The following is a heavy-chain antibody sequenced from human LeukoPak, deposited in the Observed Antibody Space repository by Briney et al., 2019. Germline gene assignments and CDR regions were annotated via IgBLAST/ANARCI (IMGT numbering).Heavy chain of an antibody. D-gene: IGHD5-12*01. CDR2: IYYSGST. Sequence: PSETLSLTCTVSGGCISSGGYYWSWIRQHPGKGLEWIGYIYYSGSTYYNPSLKSRVTISVDTSKNQFSLKPSSVTAADTAVYYCARDRGGYDFRYFDLWGRGTLVTVSS. V-gene: IGHV4-31*03. CDR1: GGCISSGGYY. J-gene: IGHJ2*01. CDR3: ARDRGGYDFRYFDL.